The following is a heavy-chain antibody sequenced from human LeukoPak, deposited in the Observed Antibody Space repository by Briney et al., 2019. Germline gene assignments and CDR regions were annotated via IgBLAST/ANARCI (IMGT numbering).Heavy chain of an antibody. CDR3: ARGSPGRH. J-gene: IGHJ1*01. D-gene: IGHD3-10*01. CDR2: IYYSGST. CDR1: GGSLSSGSYY. V-gene: IGHV4-61*01. Sequence: SETLSLTCTVSGGSLSSGSYYWSWIRQPPGKGLEWIGYIYYSGSTNYNPSLKSRVTISVDTSKNQFSLKRSSVTAADTAVYYCARGSPGRHWGQGTLVTVSS.